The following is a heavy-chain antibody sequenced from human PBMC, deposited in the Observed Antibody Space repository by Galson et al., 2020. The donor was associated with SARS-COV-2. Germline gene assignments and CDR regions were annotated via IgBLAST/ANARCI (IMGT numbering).Heavy chain of an antibody. CDR2: IYTSGST. J-gene: IGHJ6*02. CDR3: ASGHGMDV. Sequence: SETLSLTCTVSGGSISSGSYYWSWIRQPAGKGLEWIGRIYTSGSTNYNPSLKSRVTISVDTSKNQFSLKLSSVTAADTAVYYCASGHGMDVWGQGTTVTVSS. V-gene: IGHV4-61*02. CDR1: GGSISSGSYY.